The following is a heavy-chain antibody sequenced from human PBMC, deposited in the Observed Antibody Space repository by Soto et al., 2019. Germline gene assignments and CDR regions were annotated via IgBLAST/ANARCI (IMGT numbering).Heavy chain of an antibody. V-gene: IGHV4-31*03. CDR2: IYYSGST. J-gene: IGHJ4*02. Sequence: PSETLSLTCTVSGGSISSGGYYWSWIRQHPGKGLECIGYIYYSGSTYYNPSLKSRVTISVDTSKNQFSLRLSSVTAADTAVYYCAMFPDSSGYYLDYWGQGTLVTVSS. D-gene: IGHD3-22*01. CDR3: AMFPDSSGYYLDY. CDR1: GGSISSGGYY.